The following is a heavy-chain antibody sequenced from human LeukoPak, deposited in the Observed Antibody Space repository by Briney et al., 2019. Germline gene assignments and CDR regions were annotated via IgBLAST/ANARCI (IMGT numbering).Heavy chain of an antibody. V-gene: IGHV5-51*01. CDR2: VYPAGSII. Sequence: GESLKISCKGPEYDFASCWTGWVRQLAAGGLEWRGFVYPAGSIIPYSPSFQGQVSISSDRSVTTAYLQGTSRPASDTSMYFCARRRDFETYLDPWGQGNLVTVSS. D-gene: IGHD2/OR15-2a*01. CDR1: EYDFASCW. J-gene: IGHJ5*02. CDR3: ARRRDFETYLDP.